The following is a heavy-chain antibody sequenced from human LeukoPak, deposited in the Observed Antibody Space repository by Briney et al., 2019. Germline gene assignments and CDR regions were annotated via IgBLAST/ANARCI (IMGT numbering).Heavy chain of an antibody. CDR1: GFTFSSYG. CDR3: AKDLGVVVTAPAFDI. CDR2: IRYDGSNK. V-gene: IGHV3-30*02. D-gene: IGHD2-21*02. Sequence: GGSLRLSCAASGFTFSSYGMHWVRQAPGKGLEGVAFIRYDGSNKYYADSVKGRFTISRDNSKNTLYLQMNSLRAEDTAVYYCAKDLGVVVTAPAFDIWGQGTMVTVSS. J-gene: IGHJ3*02.